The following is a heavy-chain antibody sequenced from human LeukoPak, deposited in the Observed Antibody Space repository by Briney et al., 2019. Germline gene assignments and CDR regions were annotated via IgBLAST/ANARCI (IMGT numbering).Heavy chain of an antibody. CDR1: GYSISSGYY. CDR3: ARGTAMDFKFDY. J-gene: IGHJ4*02. D-gene: IGHD5-18*01. V-gene: IGHV4-38-2*02. CDR2: IYHSGRT. Sequence: SETLSLTCTVSGYSISSGYYWGWIRQPPGKGLEWIGRIYHSGRTYYNPSLKSRVTISVDTSKKQFSLKLSSVTAADTAVYYCARGTAMDFKFDYWGQGTLVTVSS.